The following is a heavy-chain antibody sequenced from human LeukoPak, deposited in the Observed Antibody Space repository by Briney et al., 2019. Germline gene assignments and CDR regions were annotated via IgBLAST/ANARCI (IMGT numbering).Heavy chain of an antibody. J-gene: IGHJ4*02. D-gene: IGHD2-2*01. CDR3: ASSTVVPYYFDY. Sequence: SETLSLTCTVSGGSLSSYNWSWIRQPAGKGLEWIWRIYTSGSTNYNPSLKSRVTISVDKSKNQFSLKLSSVTAADTAVYYCASSTVVPYYFDYWGQGTLVTVSS. CDR1: GGSLSSYN. V-gene: IGHV4-4*07. CDR2: IYTSGST.